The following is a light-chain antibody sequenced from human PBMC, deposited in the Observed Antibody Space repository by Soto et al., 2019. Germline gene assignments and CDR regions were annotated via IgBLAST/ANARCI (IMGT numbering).Light chain of an antibody. CDR1: SSDIGNYNL. Sequence: QSALTQPASVSGSPGQSITISCTGTSSDIGNYNLVSWYQHHPGKAPKLMIYEGNKRPSGVPNRFSGSKSGNTASLTISGLQAEDEADYYCCSYEDNNNYVFASGTKVTVL. CDR3: CSYEDNNNYV. J-gene: IGLJ1*01. V-gene: IGLV2-23*01. CDR2: EGN.